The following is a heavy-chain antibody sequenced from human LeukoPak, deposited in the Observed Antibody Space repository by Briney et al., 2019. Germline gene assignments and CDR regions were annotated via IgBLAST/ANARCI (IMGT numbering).Heavy chain of an antibody. J-gene: IGHJ5*02. CDR1: GFTFSSYS. D-gene: IGHD4-17*01. V-gene: IGHV3-21*01. CDR3: AREGPTTVTTMGVEWFDP. Sequence: GGSLRLSCAASGFTFSSYSMNWVRQAPGKGLEWVSSISSSSSYIYYADSVKGRFTISRDNAKNSLYLQMNSLRAEDTAVYYCAREGPTTVTTMGVEWFDPWGQGTLVTVSS. CDR2: ISSSSSYI.